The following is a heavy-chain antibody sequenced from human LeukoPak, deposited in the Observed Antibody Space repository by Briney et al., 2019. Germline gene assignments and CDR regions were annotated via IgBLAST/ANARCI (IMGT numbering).Heavy chain of an antibody. Sequence: PGGSLRLSFSASGFTFSSSGMYWVRQAPGKGLEYVSAFSSDGSSTFYADSVKGRFTISRDNSKNMLYLPMSSLRADDTAVYYCVKTLKYYGSGRRSFDSWGQGILVTVSS. CDR3: VKTLKYYGSGRRSFDS. V-gene: IGHV3-64D*06. J-gene: IGHJ4*02. CDR1: GFTFSSSG. D-gene: IGHD3-10*01. CDR2: FSSDGSST.